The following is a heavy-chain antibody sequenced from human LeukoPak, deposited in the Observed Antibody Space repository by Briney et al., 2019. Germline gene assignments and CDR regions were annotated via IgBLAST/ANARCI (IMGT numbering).Heavy chain of an antibody. CDR2: IIPLFGTP. J-gene: IGHJ4*02. CDR3: ARGGYSYGYGPFDY. D-gene: IGHD5-18*01. Sequence: SVKVSCKASGDTFSNYAINWVRQAPGQGLEWMGGIIPLFGTPNYAQKFQGRVTITADESTSTAYMELSSLRSEDTAVFYCARGGYSYGYGPFDYWGQGTLVTVSS. CDR1: GDTFSNYA. V-gene: IGHV1-69*13.